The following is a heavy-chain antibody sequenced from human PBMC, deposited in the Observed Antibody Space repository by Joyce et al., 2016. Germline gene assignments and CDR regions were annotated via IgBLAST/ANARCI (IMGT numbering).Heavy chain of an antibody. CDR3: ARRSGIPAGRRPGAFDM. Sequence: QEQLEESGGGVVQPGTSLRLSCTASGSIFSGDAMNWVRQAPGKGLEWVAIRSYDGPNKFYADSVRGRFTISRDNDKNTLFLQMNSLTIEDAGVYYCARRSGIPAGRRPGAFDMWGQGTVVTVSS. CDR2: RSYDGPNK. V-gene: IGHV3-30*04. J-gene: IGHJ3*02. CDR1: GSIFSGDA. D-gene: IGHD6-13*01.